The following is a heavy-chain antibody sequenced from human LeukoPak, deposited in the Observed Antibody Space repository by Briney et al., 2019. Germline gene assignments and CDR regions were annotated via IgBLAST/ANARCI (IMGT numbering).Heavy chain of an antibody. Sequence: PGGSLRLSCAASGFTFSSYSMNWVRQAPGKGLEWVSSISSSSSYIYYADSVKGRFTISRDNAKNSLYLQMNSLRAEDTAVYYCAKSVTAMVLLDYWGQGTLVTVSS. CDR1: GFTFSSYS. J-gene: IGHJ4*02. CDR2: ISSSSSYI. V-gene: IGHV3-21*01. D-gene: IGHD5-18*01. CDR3: AKSVTAMVLLDY.